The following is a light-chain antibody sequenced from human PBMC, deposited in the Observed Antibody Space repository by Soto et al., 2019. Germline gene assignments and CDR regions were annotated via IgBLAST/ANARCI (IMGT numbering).Light chain of an antibody. CDR3: QSYDSSLSGWV. Sequence: QSVLTQLPSVSGAPGQRVTISCTGSSSNIGAGYDVHWYQQLPGTAPKLLIYANSNRPSGVPDRFSGSKSGTSTSLAITGLQAEDEADYYCQSYDSSLSGWVFGTGTKLTVL. CDR2: ANS. V-gene: IGLV1-40*01. J-gene: IGLJ1*01. CDR1: SSNIGAGYD.